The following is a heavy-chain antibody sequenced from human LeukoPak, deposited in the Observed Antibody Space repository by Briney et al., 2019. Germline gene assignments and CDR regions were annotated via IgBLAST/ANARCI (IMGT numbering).Heavy chain of an antibody. Sequence: GSLRPSCAASGFTFSSYGMHWVRQAPGKGLEWVAVIWYDGSNKYYADSVKGRFTISRDNSKNTLYLQMNSLRAEDTAVYYCARGRHCSSTSCYKFGGMIDYWGQGTLVTVSS. V-gene: IGHV3-33*01. J-gene: IGHJ4*02. CDR1: GFTFSSYG. CDR3: ARGRHCSSTSCYKFGGMIDY. D-gene: IGHD2-2*02. CDR2: IWYDGSNK.